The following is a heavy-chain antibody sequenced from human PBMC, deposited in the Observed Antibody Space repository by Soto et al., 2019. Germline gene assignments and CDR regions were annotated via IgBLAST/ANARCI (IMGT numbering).Heavy chain of an antibody. J-gene: IGHJ4*02. Sequence: QVQLQESGPGLVKSSQTLSLTCSVSGGSISRNVYYWTWLRQHPGKGLEWIGHIYYAGSTYSNPSLKSRLSMSLDTSKTQFSLKLSSVTAADTAVYYCARGLTTLYYFDSWGQGTLVSVSS. D-gene: IGHD1-1*01. CDR3: ARGLTTLYYFDS. CDR2: IYYAGST. V-gene: IGHV4-31*03. CDR1: GGSISRNVYY.